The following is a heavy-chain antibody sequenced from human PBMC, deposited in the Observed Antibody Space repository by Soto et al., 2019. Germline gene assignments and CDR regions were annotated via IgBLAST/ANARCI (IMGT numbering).Heavy chain of an antibody. Sequence: SETLSLTCTVAGPSISSSSDDWGWIRQPPVKGLEGIGTIYYSGSTYYNPSLKSRVTRYVDTSKTQFSLKLSSVTAADTDVYSCAGNVDTAMVTDYWGQGTLVTVSS. CDR1: GPSISSSSDD. CDR3: AGNVDTAMVTDY. J-gene: IGHJ4*02. D-gene: IGHD5-18*01. CDR2: IYYSGST. V-gene: IGHV4-39*01.